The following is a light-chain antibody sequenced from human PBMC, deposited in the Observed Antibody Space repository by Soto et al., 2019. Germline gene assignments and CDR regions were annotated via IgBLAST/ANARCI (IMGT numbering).Light chain of an antibody. CDR3: QQYNNWLIT. CDR1: QSVSSN. Sequence: EIVMTQSPATLSVSPGERATLSCRASQSVSSNLAWYQQKPGQAPRLLIYGASTRATGIPARLSGSGSGTEFTLTNSSLQSEDFAVYYCQQYNNWLITFGQGTRLEIK. V-gene: IGKV3-15*01. CDR2: GAS. J-gene: IGKJ5*01.